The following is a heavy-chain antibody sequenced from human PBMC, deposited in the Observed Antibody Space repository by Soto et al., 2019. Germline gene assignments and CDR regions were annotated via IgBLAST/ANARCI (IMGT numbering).Heavy chain of an antibody. J-gene: IGHJ5*02. CDR3: ARLHCNSPNCVPLDP. CDR1: GGSISDDTYY. D-gene: IGHD2-2*01. CDR2: ISYSGTS. V-gene: IGHV4-39*01. Sequence: QLQLQESGPGLVKPSETLSLTCTVAGGSISDDTYYWGWIRQPPGKGLEWSGSISYSGTSSYNPSLKGRVTLSVDTSKQQLSLRLSAVIAADTAVYYCARLHCNSPNCVPLDPWGQGTLVIVSS.